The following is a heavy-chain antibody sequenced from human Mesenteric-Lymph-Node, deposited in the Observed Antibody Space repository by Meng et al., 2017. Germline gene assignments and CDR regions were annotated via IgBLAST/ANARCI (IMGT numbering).Heavy chain of an antibody. D-gene: IGHD3-22*01. CDR1: AYRFTSYR. V-gene: IGHV1-18*01. CDR2: ISAYNGNT. CDR3: SREYYYDSSGYYSGFDP. Sequence: ASVKVSCKASAYRFTSYRISWVRQAPGQGLEWMGWISAYNGNTNYAQKVQGRVTMTTDTSTSTAYMELGSLRSDDTAVYYCSREYYYDSSGYYSGFDPWGQGTLVTVSS. J-gene: IGHJ5*02.